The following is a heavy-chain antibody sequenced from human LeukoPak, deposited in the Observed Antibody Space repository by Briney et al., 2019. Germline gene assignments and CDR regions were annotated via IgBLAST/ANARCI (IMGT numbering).Heavy chain of an antibody. Sequence: PSETLSLTCTVSSGPISSYYWSWIRQPPGKGLEWIGYIYYSGSTNYNPSLKSRVTISVDTSKNQFSLKLSSVTAADTAVYYCARDPGYDIKSWYYYGMDVWGKGTTVTVSS. CDR1: SGPISSYY. CDR3: ARDPGYDIKSWYYYGMDV. D-gene: IGHD3-9*01. J-gene: IGHJ6*04. V-gene: IGHV4-59*01. CDR2: IYYSGST.